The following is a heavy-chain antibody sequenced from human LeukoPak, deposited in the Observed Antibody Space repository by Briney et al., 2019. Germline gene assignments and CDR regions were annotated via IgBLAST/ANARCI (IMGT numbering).Heavy chain of an antibody. Sequence: PGGSLRLSCAASGFTFSNYNMNWVRQAPGKGLEWVSYISSSSSTIYYADSVKGRFTISRDNAKNSLYLQMNSLRAEDTAVYYCAREVRVHPSVAGPAGSWGQGTLVTVSS. D-gene: IGHD6-19*01. CDR3: AREVRVHPSVAGPAGS. J-gene: IGHJ4*02. CDR2: ISSSSSTI. CDR1: GFTFSNYN. V-gene: IGHV3-48*01.